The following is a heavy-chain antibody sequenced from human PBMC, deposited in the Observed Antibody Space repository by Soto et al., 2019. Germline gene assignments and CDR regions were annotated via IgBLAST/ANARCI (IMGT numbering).Heavy chain of an antibody. J-gene: IGHJ4*02. CDR3: ARWSYLDY. D-gene: IGHD3-3*01. CDR1: GFSFGSYA. V-gene: IGHV3-23*01. Sequence: SLRLSCAASGFSFGSYALSWVRQAPGKGLEWVSTISGSDGKTFYADSVKGRFSISRDTSQSTLYLQMNGLRADDTAMYYCARWSYLDYWGQGTRVTVSS. CDR2: ISGSDGKT.